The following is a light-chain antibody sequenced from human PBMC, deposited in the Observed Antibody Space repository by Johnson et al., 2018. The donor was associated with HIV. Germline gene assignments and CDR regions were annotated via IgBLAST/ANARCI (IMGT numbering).Light chain of an antibody. V-gene: IGLV1-51*01. Sequence: QSVLTQPPSVSAAPGQKVTISCSGSSSNIGNNYVSWYQQLPGTAPKLLIYDNNKRPSGIPDRFSGPKYGTSATLGITGLQTGDEADYYCGTWDSSLSAAVFGTGTKVTVL. CDR2: DNN. CDR1: SSNIGNNY. J-gene: IGLJ1*01. CDR3: GTWDSSLSAAV.